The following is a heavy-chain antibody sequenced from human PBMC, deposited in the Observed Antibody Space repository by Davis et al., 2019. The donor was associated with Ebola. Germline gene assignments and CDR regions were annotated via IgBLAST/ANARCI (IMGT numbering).Heavy chain of an antibody. CDR2: VNPYSGHT. CDR3: ARGYSPKCRGGDCVNDF. J-gene: IGHJ4*02. Sequence: ASVKVSCKASGYIFSNYDINWVRQASGQGLEWMGWVNPYSGHTGYVEKFKGRVTMTRDTSMSTAYMELSSLTIDDTAVYYCARGYSPKCRGGDCVNDFWGQGTLITVST. V-gene: IGHV1-8*01. D-gene: IGHD2-21*02. CDR1: GYIFSNYD.